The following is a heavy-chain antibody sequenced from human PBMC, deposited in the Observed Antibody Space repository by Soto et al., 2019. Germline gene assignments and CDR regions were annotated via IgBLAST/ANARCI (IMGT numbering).Heavy chain of an antibody. J-gene: IGHJ4*02. CDR2: ISRSSGYI. Sequence: EVQLVESGGGLVKPGESLRLSCAASGFTFSNYNMIWVRQAAGKGLEWVSSISRSSGYIYYADSMKGRFTISRDNAKNSLFLQMNSLRDEDTAVYFCARCGTGVQDGYNYIPNYWGQGTLVTVSS. CDR1: GFTFSNYN. V-gene: IGHV3-21*01. CDR3: ARCGTGVQDGYNYIPNY. D-gene: IGHD5-12*01.